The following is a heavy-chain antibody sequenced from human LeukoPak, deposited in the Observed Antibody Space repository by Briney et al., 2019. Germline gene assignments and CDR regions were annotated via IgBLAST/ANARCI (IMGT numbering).Heavy chain of an antibody. CDR2: ISSSGSTI. Sequence: GGSLRLSCAASGFTFSSYEMNWVRQAPGKGLEWVSYISSSGSTIYYADSVKGRFTISRDSAKNSLYLQMNSLRAEDTAVYYCARSDMITFGGVIGGTDAFDIWGQGTMVTVSS. D-gene: IGHD3-16*02. J-gene: IGHJ3*02. CDR3: ARSDMITFGGVIGGTDAFDI. V-gene: IGHV3-48*03. CDR1: GFTFSSYE.